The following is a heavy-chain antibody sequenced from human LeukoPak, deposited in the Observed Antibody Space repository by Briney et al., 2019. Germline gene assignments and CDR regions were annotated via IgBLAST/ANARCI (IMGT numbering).Heavy chain of an antibody. CDR3: VRGRGSGSYYDY. CDR2: ITTDGSTT. Sequence: GGSLRLSCAASGFTFSSYWVHWVRQAPGKGLVWVSRITTDGSTTNYADSVKGRFTISRDNAKNTLYLQMNSLRAEDTAVYYCVRGRGSGSYYDYWGQGTLVTVSS. J-gene: IGHJ4*02. V-gene: IGHV3-74*01. D-gene: IGHD3-10*01. CDR1: GFTFSSYW.